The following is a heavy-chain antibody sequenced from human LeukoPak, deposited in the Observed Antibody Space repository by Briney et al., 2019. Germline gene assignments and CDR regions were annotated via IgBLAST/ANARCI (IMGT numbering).Heavy chain of an antibody. CDR1: GGTFSSYA. J-gene: IGHJ6*04. V-gene: IGHV1-69*05. D-gene: IGHD3-10*01. Sequence: ASVKVSCKASGGTFSSYAISWVRQAPGQGLEWMGGIIPIFGKANYAQKFQGTVTITTDESTSTAYMELSSPRSEDTAVYYCARGEPYGSGSYLDVWGKGTTVTVSS. CDR3: ARGEPYGSGSYLDV. CDR2: IIPIFGKA.